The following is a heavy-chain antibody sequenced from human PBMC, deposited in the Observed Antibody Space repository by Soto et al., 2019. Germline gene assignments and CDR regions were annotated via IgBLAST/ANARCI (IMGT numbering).Heavy chain of an antibody. CDR2: ISGSGGST. CDR1: GFTFSSYA. D-gene: IGHD6-19*01. J-gene: IGHJ4*02. Sequence: GGSLRLSCAASGFTFSSYAMSWVRQAPGKGLEWVSAISGSGGSTYYADSVKGRFTISRDNSKNTLYLQMNSLRAEDTAVYYCAKDTEGSGWYLVSCFDYWGQGTLVTVSS. CDR3: AKDTEGSGWYLVSCFDY. V-gene: IGHV3-23*01.